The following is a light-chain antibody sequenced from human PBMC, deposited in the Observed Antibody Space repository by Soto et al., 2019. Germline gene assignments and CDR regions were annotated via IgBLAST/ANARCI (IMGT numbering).Light chain of an antibody. V-gene: IGKV3-15*01. J-gene: IGKJ1*01. CDR2: GAS. CDR1: QSVTNN. Sequence: EIVMTQSPATLSVSPGERATLSCRASQSVTNNLAWYQQKPGQAPRLLIYGASSRATGIPARFSGSGSETEFTLTISGLQSEDFAVYYCQQHHNWPSTFGQGTKVDIK. CDR3: QQHHNWPST.